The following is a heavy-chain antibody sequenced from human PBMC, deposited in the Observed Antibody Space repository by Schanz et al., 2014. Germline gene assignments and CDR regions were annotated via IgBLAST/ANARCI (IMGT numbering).Heavy chain of an antibody. D-gene: IGHD1-1*01. CDR3: AKKVPAYNPFDS. Sequence: EVHLLESGGGLVQPGGSLRLSCAASGFSFGTYAMSWVRQAPGKGLLWVSGITGASDHIDYAESVKGRFTISRDNSKNTLYLQMDSLRAEDTAVYFCAKKVPAYNPFDSWGQGTLVTVSS. CDR2: ITGASDHI. V-gene: IGHV3-23*01. CDR1: GFSFGTYA. J-gene: IGHJ4*02.